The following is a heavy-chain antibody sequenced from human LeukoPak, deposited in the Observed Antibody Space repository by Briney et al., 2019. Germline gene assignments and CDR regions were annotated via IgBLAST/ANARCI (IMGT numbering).Heavy chain of an antibody. CDR3: AKDVGGESFFDY. J-gene: IGHJ4*02. D-gene: IGHD3-10*01. CDR2: ISGGGENT. V-gene: IGHV3-23*01. CDR1: GFAFSSYG. Sequence: PGGSLRLSCAATGFAFSSYGMTWVRQAPGKGLEWVSTISGGGENTHYADSVKGRFTISRDNSNSMLSLQTSSLRAEDTAVYYCAKDVGGESFFDYWGQGTLVIVSS.